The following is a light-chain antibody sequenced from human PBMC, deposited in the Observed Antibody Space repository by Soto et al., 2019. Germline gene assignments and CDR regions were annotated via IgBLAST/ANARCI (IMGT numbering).Light chain of an antibody. V-gene: IGLV2-14*02. Sequence: QSALTQPASVSASPGQSITISCTGTSSDVGGYDLVSWYQQRPGKAPKLLIYGNSNRPSGVPDRFSGSKSGTSASLAITGLQAEDEADYYCQSYDSSLSVVVFGGGTQLTVL. CDR1: SSDVGGYDL. CDR2: GNS. J-gene: IGLJ2*01. CDR3: QSYDSSLSVVV.